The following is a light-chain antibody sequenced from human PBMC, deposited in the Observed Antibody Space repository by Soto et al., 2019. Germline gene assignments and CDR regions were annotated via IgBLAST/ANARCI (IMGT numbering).Light chain of an antibody. CDR3: QQYNSYSRT. CDR1: QSISSY. J-gene: IGKJ3*01. V-gene: IGKV1-5*01. Sequence: DIQMTQSPSSLSASVGDRFTITWRASQSISSYLNWYQQKPGKAPKLLIYDASSLESGVPSRFSGSGSGTEFTLTISSLQPDDFATYYCQQYNSYSRTFGPGTKVDI. CDR2: DAS.